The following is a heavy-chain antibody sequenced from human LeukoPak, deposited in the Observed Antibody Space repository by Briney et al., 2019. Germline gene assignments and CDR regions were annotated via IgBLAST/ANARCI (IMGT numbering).Heavy chain of an antibody. Sequence: SETLSLTCTVSSGSISSSRYYWGWIRQPPGRGLEWIGSIYYSGSTNYNPSLKSRVTISVDTSKNQFSLKLSSVTAADTAVYYCARGYDGSGYYYRNWYFDLWGRGTLVTVSS. D-gene: IGHD3-22*01. CDR1: SGSISSSRYY. J-gene: IGHJ2*01. CDR2: IYYSGST. CDR3: ARGYDGSGYYYRNWYFDL. V-gene: IGHV4-39*07.